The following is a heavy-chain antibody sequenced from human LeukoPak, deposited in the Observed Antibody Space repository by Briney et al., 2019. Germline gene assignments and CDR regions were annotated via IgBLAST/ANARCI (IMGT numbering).Heavy chain of an antibody. CDR1: GFTFNAYA. CDR3: AKDPRAMGRYFFDD. D-gene: IGHD3-16*01. Sequence: PGGSLRLSCVGSGFTFNAYAMSWVRQRPGKGPGWVSMISSSGDATDYAESVKDRLSISRDNAKKTLYLQINDPRGDDTAIYYCAKDPRAMGRYFFDDWGQGSLVIVSS. J-gene: IGHJ4*01. V-gene: IGHV3-23*01. CDR2: ISSSGDAT.